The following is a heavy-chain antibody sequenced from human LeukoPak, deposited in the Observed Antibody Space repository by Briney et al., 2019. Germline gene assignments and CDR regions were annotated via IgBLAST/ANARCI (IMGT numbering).Heavy chain of an antibody. CDR2: ISAYNGNT. D-gene: IGHD6-13*01. V-gene: IGHV1-18*04. J-gene: IGHJ4*02. CDR3: ARSGSGAAAGNTDY. CDR1: GYTFTGYY. Sequence: GASVKVSCKASGYTFTGYYMHWVRQAPGQGLEWMGWISAYNGNTNYAQKLQGRVTMTTDTSTSTAYMELRSLRSDDTAVYYCARSGSGAAAGNTDYWGQGTLVTVSS.